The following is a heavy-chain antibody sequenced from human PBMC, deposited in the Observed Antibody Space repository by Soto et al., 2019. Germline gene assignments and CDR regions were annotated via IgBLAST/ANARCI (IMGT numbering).Heavy chain of an antibody. CDR3: AKSGEAIRDYYYGMDV. Sequence: EVQLLESGGGLVQPGGSLRLSCAASGFTFSSYAMSWVRQAPGKGLEWVSAISGSGGSTYYADSVKGRFTISRDNSKNTLYLQMYSLRAEDTAVYYCAKSGEAIRDYYYGMDVWGQGTTVTVSS. V-gene: IGHV3-23*01. D-gene: IGHD2-2*02. CDR1: GFTFSSYA. J-gene: IGHJ6*02. CDR2: ISGSGGST.